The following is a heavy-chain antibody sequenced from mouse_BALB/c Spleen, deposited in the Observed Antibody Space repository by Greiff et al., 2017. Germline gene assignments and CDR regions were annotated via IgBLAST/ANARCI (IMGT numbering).Heavy chain of an antibody. V-gene: IGHV5-6-5*01. J-gene: IGHJ3*01. D-gene: IGHD2-10*02. CDR2: ISSGGST. CDR3: ARSEYGNPFAY. Sequence: EVQLVESGGGLVKPGGSLKLSCAASGFTFSSYAMSWVRQTPEKRLEWVASISSGGSTYYPDSVKGRFTISRDNARNILYLQMSSLRSEDTAMYYCARSEYGNPFAYWGQGTLVTVSA. CDR1: GFTFSSYA.